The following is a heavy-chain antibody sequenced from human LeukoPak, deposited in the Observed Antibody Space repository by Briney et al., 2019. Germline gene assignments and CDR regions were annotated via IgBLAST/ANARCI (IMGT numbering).Heavy chain of an antibody. CDR1: GFTFSRYS. CDR2: ISSSSSTI. Sequence: GGSLRLSCAASGFTFSRYSMNWVRQAPGKGLEWVSYISSSSSTIYYADSVKGRFTISRDNAKNSLYLQMNSLRAEDTALYYCARGDWNDVYYFDYWGQGTLVTVSS. V-gene: IGHV3-48*04. CDR3: ARGDWNDVYYFDY. J-gene: IGHJ4*02. D-gene: IGHD1-1*01.